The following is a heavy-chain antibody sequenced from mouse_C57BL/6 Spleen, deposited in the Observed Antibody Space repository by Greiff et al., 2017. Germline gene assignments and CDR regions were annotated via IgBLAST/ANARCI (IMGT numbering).Heavy chain of an antibody. V-gene: IGHV1-69*01. CDR2: IDPSDSYT. CDR1: GYTFTSYW. D-gene: IGHD4-1*01. J-gene: IGHJ3*01. CDR3: ARETGTGAWFAY. Sequence: QVQLQQPGAELVMPGASVKLSCKASGYTFTSYWMHWVKQRPGQGLEWIGAIDPSDSYTNYNHKFKGKSTLTVDKSSSTAYMQLSSLTSEASAVYYCARETGTGAWFAYWGQGTLVTVSA.